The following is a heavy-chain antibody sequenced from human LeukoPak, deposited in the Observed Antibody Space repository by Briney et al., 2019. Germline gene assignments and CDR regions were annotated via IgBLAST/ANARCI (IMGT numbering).Heavy chain of an antibody. CDR1: RGSLSSGSYY. CDR3: ARAGLTRITIFGFDP. J-gene: IGHJ5*02. V-gene: IGHV4-61*02. Sequence: SQTLSLTRTLSRGSLSSGSYYWSWIRQPAGKGLEWIGRIYTSGSTNYNPSLKSRVTMSVDTSKNQFSLKLSSVTAADTAVYYCARAGLTRITIFGFDPWGQGTLVTVSS. CDR2: IYTSGST. D-gene: IGHD3-3*01.